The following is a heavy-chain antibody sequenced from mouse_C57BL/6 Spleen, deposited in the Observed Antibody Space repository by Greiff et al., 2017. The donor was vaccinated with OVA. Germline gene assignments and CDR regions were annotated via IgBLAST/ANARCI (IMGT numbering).Heavy chain of an antibody. D-gene: IGHD3-3*01. Sequence: QVQLQQPGAELVKPGASVKMSCKASGYTFTSYWITWVKQRPGQGLEWIGDIYPGSGSTNYNEKFKSKATLTVDTTTHTDYMQLSSLTSEDYAVASCARKGLLGAMDYWGQGTSVTVSS. CDR2: IYPGSGST. CDR1: GYTFTSYW. V-gene: IGHV1-55*01. J-gene: IGHJ4*01. CDR3: ARKGLLGAMDY.